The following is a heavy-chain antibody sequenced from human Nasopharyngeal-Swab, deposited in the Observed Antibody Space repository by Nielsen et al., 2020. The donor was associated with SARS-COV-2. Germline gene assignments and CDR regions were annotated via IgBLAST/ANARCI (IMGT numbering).Heavy chain of an antibody. Sequence: GGSLRLSCAASGFTFSDYYMSWIRQAPGKGLEWVSYISSSSSYTNYADSVKGRFTISRDNAKNSLYLQMNSLRDEDTAVYYCARDAQDYDFWSGYYTAPYFDYWGQGTLVTVSS. V-gene: IGHV3-11*06. CDR3: ARDAQDYDFWSGYYTAPYFDY. CDR1: GFTFSDYY. CDR2: ISSSSSYT. J-gene: IGHJ4*02. D-gene: IGHD3-3*01.